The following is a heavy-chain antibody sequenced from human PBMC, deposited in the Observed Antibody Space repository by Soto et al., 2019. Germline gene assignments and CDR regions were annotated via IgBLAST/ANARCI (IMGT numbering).Heavy chain of an antibody. D-gene: IGHD2-15*01. J-gene: IGHJ5*02. Sequence: GGSLRLSCAASGFTFSSYAMSWVRQAPGKGLEWVSAISGSGGSTYHADSVKGRFTISRDNSKNTLYLQMNSLRAEDTAVYYCAKAAGYCTGGSCNNWFDPWGQGTMVTVYS. CDR1: GFTFSSYA. CDR2: ISGSGGST. V-gene: IGHV3-23*01. CDR3: AKAAGYCTGGSCNNWFDP.